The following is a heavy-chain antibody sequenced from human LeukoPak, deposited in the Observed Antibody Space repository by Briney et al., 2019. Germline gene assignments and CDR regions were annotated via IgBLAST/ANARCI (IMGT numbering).Heavy chain of an antibody. CDR2: ISTLGST. J-gene: IGHJ4*02. Sequence: IPSETLSLTCTVSGGSISSYYWSWIRQPAGKGLEWIGHISTLGSTNYNPSLKSRVSMSVDTSNYHFSLKLTFVTAADTAIYYCARVAQYLVGASSTAFFEYWGQGTLVTVSS. CDR3: ARVAQYLVGASSTAFFEY. D-gene: IGHD1-26*01. V-gene: IGHV4-4*07. CDR1: GGSISSYY.